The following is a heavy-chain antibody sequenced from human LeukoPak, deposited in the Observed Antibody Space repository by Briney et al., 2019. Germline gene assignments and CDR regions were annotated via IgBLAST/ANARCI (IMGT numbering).Heavy chain of an antibody. CDR3: ARGLRDSSGREYFQY. J-gene: IGHJ1*01. CDR1: GYTFTSYD. Sequence: ASVKVSCKASGYTFTSYDINWVRQATGQGLEWMGWMNPNSGNTGYAQNFQGRVTMTRNTSMGTVYMELSSLRSEDTALYYCARGLRDSSGREYFQYWGQGTLVTVSS. D-gene: IGHD3-22*01. CDR2: MNPNSGNT. V-gene: IGHV1-8*01.